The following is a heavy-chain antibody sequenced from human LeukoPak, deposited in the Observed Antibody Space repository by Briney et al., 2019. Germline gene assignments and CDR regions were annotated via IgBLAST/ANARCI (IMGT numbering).Heavy chain of an antibody. V-gene: IGHV3-30*04. Sequence: GGSLRLSCAASGFTFNSYAIHWVRQAPGKGLEWVAVISYDGSNKYYAESVKGRFTISRDNSKNTLYLQLNSLRPDDTAVYYCARDQLAYSGYDTLFDYWGQGTLVTVSS. D-gene: IGHD5-12*01. CDR3: ARDQLAYSGYDTLFDY. J-gene: IGHJ4*02. CDR2: ISYDGSNK. CDR1: GFTFNSYA.